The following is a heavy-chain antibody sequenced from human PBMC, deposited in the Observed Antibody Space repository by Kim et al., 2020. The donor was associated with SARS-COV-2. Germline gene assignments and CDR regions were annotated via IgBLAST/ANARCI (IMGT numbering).Heavy chain of an antibody. CDR3: ATDLSQWLASRSFHGMAV. CDR1: GFTFSNYG. J-gene: IGHJ6*01. Sequence: GGSLRLSCAASGFTFSNYGIHWVRQAPGKGLAWVAVISYGGSNQYYADSVKGRFTMSRDNSKNTLYLHMHSLRIDDTALYYRATDLSQWLASRSFHGMAV. D-gene: IGHD6-19*01. CDR2: ISYGGSNQ. V-gene: IGHV3-30*03.